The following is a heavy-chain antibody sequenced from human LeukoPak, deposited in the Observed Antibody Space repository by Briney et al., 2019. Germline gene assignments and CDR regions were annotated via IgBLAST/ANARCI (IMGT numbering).Heavy chain of an antibody. J-gene: IGHJ4*02. CDR2: IYYSGST. V-gene: IGHV4-31*03. D-gene: IGHD2-2*01. CDR3: ASEVVVVPAATGLRGYFDY. CDR1: GGSISSGGYY. Sequence: SQTLSLTCTVSGGSISSGGYYWSWNRQHPGKGLEWIGYIYYSGSTYYNPSLKSRVTISVDTSKNQFSLKLSSVTAADTAVYYCASEVVVVPAATGLRGYFDYWGQGTLVTVSS.